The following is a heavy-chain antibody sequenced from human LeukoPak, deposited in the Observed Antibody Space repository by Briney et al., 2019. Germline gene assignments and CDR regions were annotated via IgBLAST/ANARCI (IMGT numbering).Heavy chain of an antibody. V-gene: IGHV3-23*01. CDR3: ARRGYGSARFDP. CDR1: GFTFSSHG. J-gene: IGHJ5*02. Sequence: GGSLRLSCAASGFTFSSHGMNWVRQAPGKGLEWVSGIIPSGHTTYYADSVRGRFTISRDNSKNTLYLQMNSLRAEDTAVYYCARRGYGSARFDPWGQGTLVTVSS. D-gene: IGHD6-19*01. CDR2: IIPSGHTT.